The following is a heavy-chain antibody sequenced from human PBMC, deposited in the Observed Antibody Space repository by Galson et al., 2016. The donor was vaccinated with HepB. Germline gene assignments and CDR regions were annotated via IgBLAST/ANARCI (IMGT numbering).Heavy chain of an antibody. D-gene: IGHD1-26*01. V-gene: IGHV5-51*01. Sequence: QSGAEVKKPGESLKISCQGSGYGFSDYWIGWVRQMPGKGPEWMGSIYLGDSDTRYNPSFEGQVTISGDTSINTAYLQWSSLKASDNAMYYCAGLPGASIRAFDSWGQGTLVTVSS. J-gene: IGHJ4*02. CDR2: IYLGDSDT. CDR1: GYGFSDYW. CDR3: AGLPGASIRAFDS.